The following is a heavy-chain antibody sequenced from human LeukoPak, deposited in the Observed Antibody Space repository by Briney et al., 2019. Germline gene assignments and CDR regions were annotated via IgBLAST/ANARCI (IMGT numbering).Heavy chain of an antibody. CDR2: INPNSGDT. Sequence: ASVTLSCKASGYTFTGYYRHRVRQAPGQGLEWMGWINPNSGDTKSAQKLQGRVTMTTDTSTSTAYMELWSLRSDDTAVSYCARVEGYGLGSYWGQGTLVTVSS. D-gene: IGHD3-10*01. V-gene: IGHV1-2*02. CDR3: ARVEGYGLGSY. CDR1: GYTFTGYY. J-gene: IGHJ4*02.